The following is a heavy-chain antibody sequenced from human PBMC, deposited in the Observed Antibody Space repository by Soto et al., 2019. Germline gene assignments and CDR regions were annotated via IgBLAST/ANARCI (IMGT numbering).Heavy chain of an antibody. V-gene: IGHV1-24*01. CDR1: GYTLTELS. Sequence: ASVKVSCKVSGYTLTELSMHWVRQAPGKGLEWMGGFDPEDGETIYAQKFQGRVTMTEDTSTDTAYMELSSLRSEDTAVYYCATVVYDSSGYDYAYYFDYWGQGTLVTVSS. CDR2: FDPEDGET. D-gene: IGHD3-22*01. CDR3: ATVVYDSSGYDYAYYFDY. J-gene: IGHJ4*02.